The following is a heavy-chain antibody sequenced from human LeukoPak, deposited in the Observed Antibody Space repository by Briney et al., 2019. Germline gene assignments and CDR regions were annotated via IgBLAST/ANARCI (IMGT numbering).Heavy chain of an antibody. J-gene: IGHJ6*04. CDR1: GGSISSDTW. CDR2: IYQSGRT. V-gene: IGHV4-4*02. CDR3: AKVGRVVGRVVGGPSYYYGLDV. Sequence: SGTLSLTCAVSGGSISSDTWWNWVRQPPGKGLEWIGEIYQSGRTNYNPSLKSRLTISLDKSKSQFSLKLSSVTVADTAVYYCAKVGRVVGRVVGGPSYYYGLDVWGKGTTVTVSS. D-gene: IGHD2-15*01.